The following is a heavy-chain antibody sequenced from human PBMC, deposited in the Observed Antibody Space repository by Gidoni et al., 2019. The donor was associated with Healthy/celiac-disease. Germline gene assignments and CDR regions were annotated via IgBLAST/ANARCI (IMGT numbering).Heavy chain of an antibody. D-gene: IGHD3-16*02. CDR3: ARHIYVGGVIVQYFDY. Sequence: QLQLQESGPGLVKPSETLSLTCTVSGGSISSSSYYWGWIRQPPGKGLEWIGSIYYSGSTYYNPSLKSRVTISVDTSKNQFSLKLSSVTAADTAVYYCARHIYVGGVIVQYFDYWGQGTLVTVSS. J-gene: IGHJ4*02. CDR2: IYYSGST. CDR1: GGSISSSSYY. V-gene: IGHV4-39*01.